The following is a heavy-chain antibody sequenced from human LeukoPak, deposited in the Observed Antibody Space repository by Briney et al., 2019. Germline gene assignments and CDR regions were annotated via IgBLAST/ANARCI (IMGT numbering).Heavy chain of an antibody. D-gene: IGHD5-12*01. Sequence: GGSLRLSCAASGFTFSSYWMNWVRQAPGKGLEWVSYISSSGSTIYYADSVKGRFTISRDNAKNSLYLQMNSLRAEDTAVYYCAKAAGGYDLVDYWGQGTLVTVSS. CDR2: ISSSGSTI. CDR1: GFTFSSYW. V-gene: IGHV3-48*04. CDR3: AKAAGGYDLVDY. J-gene: IGHJ4*02.